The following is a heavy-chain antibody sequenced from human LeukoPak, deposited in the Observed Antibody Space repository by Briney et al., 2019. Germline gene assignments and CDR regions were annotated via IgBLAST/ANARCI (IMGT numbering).Heavy chain of an antibody. Sequence: SETLSLTCTVSGDSINSLDLWSWVRQPPGEGLEWIGEIYLSGTTHSNPSVKSRVTISIDKSKNQFFLNLSSVTAADTAVYYCAGLVGRYSSGLYYYYFDYWGQGTLVTVSS. D-gene: IGHD3-22*01. CDR3: AGLVGRYSSGLYYYYFDY. J-gene: IGHJ4*02. CDR2: IYLSGTT. V-gene: IGHV4-4*02. CDR1: GDSINSLDL.